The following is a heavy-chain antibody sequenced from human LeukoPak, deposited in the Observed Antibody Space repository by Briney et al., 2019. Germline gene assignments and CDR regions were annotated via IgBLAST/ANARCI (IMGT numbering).Heavy chain of an antibody. V-gene: IGHV2-5*02. J-gene: IGHJ4*02. CDR2: IYWDDDK. CDR3: AHRQRYSSGWYPWDY. CDR1: GFSLSTSGVG. D-gene: IGHD6-19*01. Sequence: SGPTLVQPTQTLTLTCTFSGFSLSTSGVGVGWIRQPPGKALEWLALIYWDDDKHYSPSLKSRLTITKATSKNQVVLTMTNMDHVDTATYYCAHRQRYSSGWYPWDYWGQGTLVTVSS.